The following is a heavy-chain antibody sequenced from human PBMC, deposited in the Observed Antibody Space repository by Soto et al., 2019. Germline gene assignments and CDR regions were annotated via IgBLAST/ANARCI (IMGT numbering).Heavy chain of an antibody. CDR3: ARSNGDYGDS. CDR1: GDSISSYY. D-gene: IGHD4-17*01. CDR2: IYYSGST. J-gene: IGHJ4*02. Sequence: QVQLQGSGPGLLKPSETLSLTCTVSGDSISSYYWSWIRQPPGKGLEWIGYIYYSGSTNYNPSLKSRVTISVDTSKNQFSLKLSSVTAADTAVYYCARSNGDYGDSWSQGTLVTVSS. V-gene: IGHV4-59*01.